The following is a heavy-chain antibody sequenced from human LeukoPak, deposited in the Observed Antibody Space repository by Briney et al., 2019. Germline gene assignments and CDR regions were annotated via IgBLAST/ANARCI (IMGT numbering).Heavy chain of an antibody. CDR1: GGSISSYY. CDR2: IYTSGST. V-gene: IGHV4-4*07. CDR3: ARGPYDYVWGIYPLDY. J-gene: IGHJ4*02. Sequence: SETLSLTCTVSGGSISSYYWSWIRQPAGKGLEWIGRIYTSGSTNYNPSLKSRVTMSVDTSKNQFSLKLSSVTAADTAVYYCARGPYDYVWGIYPLDYWGQGTLVTVSA. D-gene: IGHD3-16*01.